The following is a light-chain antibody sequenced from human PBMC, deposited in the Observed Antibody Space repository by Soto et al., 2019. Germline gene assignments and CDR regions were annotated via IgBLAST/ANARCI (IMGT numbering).Light chain of an antibody. CDR1: SSNIGSNT. Sequence: QLVLTQPPSASGTPGQRVTISCSGSSSNIGSNTVNWYQQFPGTAPKLLIYSNNQRPSGVPDRFSGSKSGTSASLAISGLQSEYEADYYCAAWDDSLNAWVFGGGTKLTVL. J-gene: IGLJ3*02. V-gene: IGLV1-44*01. CDR3: AAWDDSLNAWV. CDR2: SNN.